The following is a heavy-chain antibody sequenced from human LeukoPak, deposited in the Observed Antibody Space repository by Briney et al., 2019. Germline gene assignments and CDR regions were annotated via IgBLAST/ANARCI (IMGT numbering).Heavy chain of an antibody. D-gene: IGHD6-19*01. V-gene: IGHV3-11*01. CDR3: AREVMGVAVTGTIDY. CDR2: ISSSGSTI. J-gene: IGHJ4*02. CDR1: GFTFSDYY. Sequence: GGSLRLSCAASGFTFSDYYMSRIRQAPGKGLEWVSYISSSGSTIYYADSVKGRFTISRDNAKSSLYLQMNSLRGDDTAVYYCAREVMGVAVTGTIDYWGQGTLVTVSS.